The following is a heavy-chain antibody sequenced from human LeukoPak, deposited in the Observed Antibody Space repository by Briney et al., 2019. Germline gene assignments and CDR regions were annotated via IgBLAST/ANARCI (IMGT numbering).Heavy chain of an antibody. D-gene: IGHD6-19*01. CDR2: VHYSGST. CDR3: AREVRDSIGWYGWYFDP. J-gene: IGHJ2*01. Sequence: PSETLSLTCTVSGGSISSYYWNWIRQSPGKGLEWIGSVHYSGSTNYRPSLKSRVVISVDTSRNQLSLKMTSVTAADTAVYYCAREVRDSIGWYGWYFDPWGRGTLVSVFS. V-gene: IGHV4-59*01. CDR1: GGSISSYY.